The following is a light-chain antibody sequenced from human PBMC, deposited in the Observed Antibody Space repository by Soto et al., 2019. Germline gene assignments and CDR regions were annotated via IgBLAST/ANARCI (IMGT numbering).Light chain of an antibody. J-gene: IGKJ5*01. CDR1: QSVSIH. V-gene: IGKV3-15*01. CDR2: DTS. Sequence: ETVITQSPGTLSVSLGDRATLSCMASQSVSIHLAWYQQKPGQAPRLLIYDTSTRATGIPARFSGSGSGTEFTLTISSLQSEDFAVYYCQQYSNWPPITFGQGTRLEIK. CDR3: QQYSNWPPIT.